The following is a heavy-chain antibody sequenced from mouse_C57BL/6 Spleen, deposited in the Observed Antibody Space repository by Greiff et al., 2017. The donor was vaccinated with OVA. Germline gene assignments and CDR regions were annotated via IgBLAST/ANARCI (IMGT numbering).Heavy chain of an antibody. CDR2: IYPRSGNT. CDR3: ARSLGYDYDAYYAMDY. V-gene: IGHV1-81*01. Sequence: QVQLQQSGAELARPGASVKLSCKASGYTFTSYGISWVKQRTGQGLEWIGEIYPRSGNTYYNEKFKGKATLTADKSSSTAYMGLRSLTSEDSAVYFCARSLGYDYDAYYAMDYWGQGTSVTVSS. D-gene: IGHD2-4*01. J-gene: IGHJ4*01. CDR1: GYTFTSYG.